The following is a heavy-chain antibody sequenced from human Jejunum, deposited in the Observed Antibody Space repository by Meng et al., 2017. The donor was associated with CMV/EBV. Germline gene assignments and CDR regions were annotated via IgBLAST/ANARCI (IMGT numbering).Heavy chain of an antibody. CDR2: SYYSGST. V-gene: IGHV4-39*07. CDR3: ARGPASNGGDWFDP. CDR1: GGSISSGSYY. J-gene: IGHJ5*02. D-gene: IGHD4-11*01. Sequence: GGSISSGSYYWGWIRHPPGKGLEWIGNSYYSGSTYYNPSLRSRVTISVDASKDQLSLKLDSVTAADTAIYFCARGPASNGGDWFDPWGQGTLVTVSS.